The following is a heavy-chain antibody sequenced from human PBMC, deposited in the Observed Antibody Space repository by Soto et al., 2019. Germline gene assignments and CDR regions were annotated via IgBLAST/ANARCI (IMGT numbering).Heavy chain of an antibody. CDR1: DFDFSSYG. CDR3: ASDSGWPILNFDN. V-gene: IGHV3-30*03. Sequence: GGSLRLSCAASDFDFSSYGIHCVRQAPCKGLEWVAASSYDGRETFYADSAKGRFTVSKEMYKNTAFLQMNALRHEDTAVYFCASDSGWPILNFDNWGQGTTVTVSS. J-gene: IGHJ4*02. CDR2: SSYDGRET. D-gene: IGHD3-10*01.